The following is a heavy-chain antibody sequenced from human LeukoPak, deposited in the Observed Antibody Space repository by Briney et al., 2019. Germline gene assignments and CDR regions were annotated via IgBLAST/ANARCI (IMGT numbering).Heavy chain of an antibody. Sequence: GGSLRLSCTASGFTFSNFWMGWVRQAPGKGLGWVANIKQDETEKFYLGSVKGRFTISRDNAKNSLYLQMNSLRAEDTAVYYCAKDRVSGVVAILIGGYWGQGTLVTVSS. J-gene: IGHJ4*02. CDR1: GFTFSNFW. V-gene: IGHV3-7*03. D-gene: IGHD3-22*01. CDR3: AKDRVSGVVAILIGGY. CDR2: IKQDETEK.